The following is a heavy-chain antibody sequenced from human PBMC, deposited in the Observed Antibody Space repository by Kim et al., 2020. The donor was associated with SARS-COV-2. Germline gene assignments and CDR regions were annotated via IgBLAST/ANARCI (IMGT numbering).Heavy chain of an antibody. CDR3: TTDRIYAYVWGSYRQGGY. Sequence: GGSLRLSCAASGCTFSNAWMRWVRQAPGKGLELVAGMKSKTVGWTTDYAATGKGRFTISRDDSKNTLYLQMNSLKTEDTAVYYCTTDRIYAYVWGSYRQGGYWGQATLVTVSS. CDR2: MKSKTVGWTT. V-gene: IGHV3-15*01. D-gene: IGHD3-16*02. J-gene: IGHJ4*02. CDR1: GCTFSNAW.